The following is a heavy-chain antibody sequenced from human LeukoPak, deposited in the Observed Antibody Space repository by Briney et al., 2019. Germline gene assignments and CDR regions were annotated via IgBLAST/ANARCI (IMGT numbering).Heavy chain of an antibody. D-gene: IGHD3-10*01. CDR3: ATHQEESYFET. CDR1: GGSITTTRVY. CDR2: GSYFVNA. J-gene: IGHJ1*01. V-gene: IGHV4-39*02. Sequence: PSETLSVPCFVSGGSITTTRVYWGWIRQSPGKGLEWIGSGSYFVNAYYRQSLLSRATISIDKSKKRISLKLTAVTPTATSIYYCATHQEESYFETWGEGALVTVSS.